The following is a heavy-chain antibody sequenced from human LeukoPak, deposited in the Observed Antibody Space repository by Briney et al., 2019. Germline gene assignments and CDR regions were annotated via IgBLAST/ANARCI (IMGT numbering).Heavy chain of an antibody. V-gene: IGHV3-30*18. CDR2: ISYDGSNK. J-gene: IGHJ4*02. Sequence: GGSLRLSCAASGFTFSSYGMHWVRQAPGKGLEWVAVISYDGSNKYYADSVKGRFTISRGNSKNTLYLQMNSLRAEDTAVYYCAKGAGGIVVVPAAMGDYWGQGTLLTVSS. D-gene: IGHD2-2*01. CDR1: GFTFSSYG. CDR3: AKGAGGIVVVPAAMGDY.